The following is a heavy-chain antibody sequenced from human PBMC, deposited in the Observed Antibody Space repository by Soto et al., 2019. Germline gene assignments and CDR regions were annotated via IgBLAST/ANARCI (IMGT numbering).Heavy chain of an antibody. Sequence: GGSLRLSCAASGFTFSSYSMNWVRQAPGKGLEWVSSISSSSSYIYYADSVKGRFTISRDNSKNTLYLQMNSLGAEDTAVYYCAKWDGLEYYYYYGMDVWGQGTTVTVSS. D-gene: IGHD1-26*01. J-gene: IGHJ6*02. CDR1: GFTFSSYS. CDR3: AKWDGLEYYYYYGMDV. V-gene: IGHV3-21*04. CDR2: ISSSSSYI.